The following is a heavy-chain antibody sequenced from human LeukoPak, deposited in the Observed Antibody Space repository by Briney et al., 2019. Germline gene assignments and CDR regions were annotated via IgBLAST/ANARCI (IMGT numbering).Heavy chain of an antibody. CDR2: INHSGST. Sequence: SETLSLTCAVYGGSFSGYYWSWIRQPPGKGLEWIGEINHSGSTNYNPSLKSRVTISVDTSKNQFSLKLSSVTAADTAVYYCASGYQLLHARGVGAFDIWGQGTMVTVSP. D-gene: IGHD2-2*01. CDR3: ASGYQLLHARGVGAFDI. J-gene: IGHJ3*02. V-gene: IGHV4-34*01. CDR1: GGSFSGYY.